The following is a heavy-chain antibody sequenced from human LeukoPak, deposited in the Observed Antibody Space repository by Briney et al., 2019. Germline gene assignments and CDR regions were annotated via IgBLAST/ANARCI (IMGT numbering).Heavy chain of an antibody. CDR3: AKGKRFLDY. Sequence: GRSLRLSCAASGFIFSDYDMRWVRQAPGKGLEWVALISYDGSNKDYADSVKGRFTISRDNSKNTLYLQMNSLRAEDTAVYHCAKGKRFLDYWGQGTLVTVSP. J-gene: IGHJ4*02. D-gene: IGHD6-25*01. V-gene: IGHV3-30*18. CDR1: GFIFSDYD. CDR2: ISYDGSNK.